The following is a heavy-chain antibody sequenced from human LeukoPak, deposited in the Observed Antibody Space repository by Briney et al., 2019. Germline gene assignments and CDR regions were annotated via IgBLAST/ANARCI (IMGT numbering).Heavy chain of an antibody. CDR3: AKDSSSWYNWFDP. D-gene: IGHD6-13*01. J-gene: IGHJ5*02. CDR1: GFTFDDYA. CDR2: ISWNSGSI. V-gene: IGHV3-9*01. Sequence: GGSLRLSCAASGFTFDDYAMHWVRQAPGKGLEWVSGISWNSGSIGYADSVKGRFTISRDNAKNSLYPQMNSLRAEDTALYYCAKDSSSWYNWFDPWGQGTLVTVSS.